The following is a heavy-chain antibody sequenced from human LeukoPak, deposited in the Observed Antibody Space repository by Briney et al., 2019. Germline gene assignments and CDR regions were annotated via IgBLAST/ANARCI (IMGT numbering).Heavy chain of an antibody. CDR2: IYYSGST. D-gene: IGHD1-1*01. CDR1: GGSVSSGSYY. CDR3: ARGVHSGFDY. Sequence: SETLSLTCTVSGGSVSSGSYYWSWIRQPPGKGLEWIGYIYYSGSTNYNPSLKSRVTISVDTSKNQFSLKLSSVTAADTAVYYCARGVHSGFDYWGQGTLVTVSS. J-gene: IGHJ4*02. V-gene: IGHV4-61*01.